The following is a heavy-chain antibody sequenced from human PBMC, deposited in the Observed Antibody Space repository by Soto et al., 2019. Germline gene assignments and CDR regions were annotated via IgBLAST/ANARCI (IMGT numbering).Heavy chain of an antibody. CDR2: VSFDGSNK. CDR1: GFTFNYYP. J-gene: IGHJ6*02. V-gene: IGHV3-30-3*01. D-gene: IGHD2-8*02. Sequence: QMQLVESGGGVVQPGGSLRLSCAASGFTFNYYPMHWVRQAPGKGLEWVAVVSFDGSNKYYADSVKGRFTISKDNSKNTLYLQMNSLRLEDTAVYYFARLPGPLVAVLYSFPLVGREAMADVDVWGQGTTVTVSS. CDR3: ARLPGPLVAVLYSFPLVGREAMADVDV.